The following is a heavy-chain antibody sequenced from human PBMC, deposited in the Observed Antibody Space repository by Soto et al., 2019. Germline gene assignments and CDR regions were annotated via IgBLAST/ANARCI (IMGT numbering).Heavy chain of an antibody. D-gene: IGHD2-8*01. V-gene: IGHV4-59*08. CDR3: ARLWRYCTNGVCFNWYFDL. J-gene: IGHJ2*01. Sequence: SETLSLTCTVSGGSISSYYWSWIRQPPGKGLEWIGYIYYSGSTNYNPSLKSRVTISVDTSKNQFSLKLSSVTAADTAVYYCARLWRYCTNGVCFNWYFDLWGRGTLVTVSS. CDR1: GGSISSYY. CDR2: IYYSGST.